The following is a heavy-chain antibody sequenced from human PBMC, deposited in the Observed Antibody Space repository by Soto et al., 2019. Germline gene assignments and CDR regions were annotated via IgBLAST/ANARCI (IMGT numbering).Heavy chain of an antibody. J-gene: IGHJ5*02. CDR3: ARDRGPYGDYENWFDP. CDR2: IYYSGST. V-gene: IGHV4-30-4*01. CDR1: GGSISSGGYS. Sequence: PSETLSLTCAVSGGSISSGGYSWSWIRQPQGKGLEWIGYIYYSGSTYYNQSLKSRVTISVDTSKNQFSLKLSSVTAADTAVYYCARDRGPYGDYENWFDPWGQGTLVTVSS. D-gene: IGHD4-17*01.